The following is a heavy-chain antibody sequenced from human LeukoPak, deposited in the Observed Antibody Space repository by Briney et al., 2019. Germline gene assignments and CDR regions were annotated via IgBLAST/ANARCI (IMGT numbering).Heavy chain of an antibody. CDR1: GGSISSGGYS. Sequence: PSETLSLTCAVSGGSISSGGYSWSWIRQPPGKGLEWIGYIYHSGSTYYNPSLKSRVTISVDRSKNQFSLKLSSVTAADTAVYYCARLVDAFDIWGQGTMVTVSS. D-gene: IGHD2-15*01. CDR3: ARLVDAFDI. CDR2: IYHSGST. J-gene: IGHJ3*02. V-gene: IGHV4-30-2*01.